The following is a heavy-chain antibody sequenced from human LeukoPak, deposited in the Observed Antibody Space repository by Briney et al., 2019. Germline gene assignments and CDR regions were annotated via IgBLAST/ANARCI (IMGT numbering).Heavy chain of an antibody. V-gene: IGHV3-30*02. CDR3: AKPACSGVSCYEIDY. Sequence: PGGSLRLSCAASGFTFSSYGMHWVRQAPGKGVEGVAFIRYDGSNKYYADSVKGRFTISRENSKKTLYMQMNSLRAEDTAVYYCAKPACSGVSCYEIDYWGQGTLVTVSS. CDR2: IRYDGSNK. D-gene: IGHD2-15*01. J-gene: IGHJ4*02. CDR1: GFTFSSYG.